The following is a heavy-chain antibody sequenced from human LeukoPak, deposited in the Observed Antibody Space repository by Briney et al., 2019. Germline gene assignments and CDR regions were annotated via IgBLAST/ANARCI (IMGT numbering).Heavy chain of an antibody. D-gene: IGHD1-1*01. V-gene: IGHV1-69*05. CDR3: ARDRTGTTSRRWFDP. CDR1: GGTFSSYA. Sequence: SVKVSCKASGGTFSSYAISWVRQAPGQGLEWMGRIIPIFGTANYAQKFQGRVTITTDESTSTAYMELSSLRSEDTAVYYCARDRTGTTSRRWFDPWGQGTLVTVSS. J-gene: IGHJ5*02. CDR2: IIPIFGTA.